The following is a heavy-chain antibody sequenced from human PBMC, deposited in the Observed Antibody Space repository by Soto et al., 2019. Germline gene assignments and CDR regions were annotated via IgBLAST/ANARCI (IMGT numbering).Heavy chain of an antibody. CDR3: ARLSGYSSGWRKLEFDY. J-gene: IGHJ4*02. CDR2: IYPGDSDT. V-gene: IGHV5-51*01. D-gene: IGHD6-19*01. Sequence: GESLKISCKGSGYSFTSYWIGWVRQMPGKGLEWMGIIYPGDSDTRYSPSFQGQVTIAADKSISTAYLQWSSLKASDTAMYYCARLSGYSSGWRKLEFDYWGQGTLVTVSS. CDR1: GYSFTSYW.